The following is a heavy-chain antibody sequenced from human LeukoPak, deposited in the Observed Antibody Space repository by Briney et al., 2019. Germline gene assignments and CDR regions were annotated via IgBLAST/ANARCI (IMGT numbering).Heavy chain of an antibody. CDR1: TFTFSNYW. CDR3: ARCVTGWPNWFAP. CDR2: IKQDGSEK. Sequence: GGSLRLSCAASTFTFSNYWMSWVRQAPGKGLEWVANIKQDGSEKYYVDSVKGRFTISRDNAKTSLYLQMNSLRAEDTAVYYCARCVTGWPNWFAPWGQGTLVTVSS. D-gene: IGHD6-19*01. J-gene: IGHJ5*02. V-gene: IGHV3-7*03.